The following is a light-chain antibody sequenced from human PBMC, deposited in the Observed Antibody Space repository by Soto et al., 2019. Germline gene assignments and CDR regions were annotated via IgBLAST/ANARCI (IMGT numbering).Light chain of an antibody. CDR1: QAISSF. CDR2: AAS. V-gene: IGKV1-9*01. J-gene: IGKJ1*01. CDR3: QQFNTYPRT. Sequence: DIPLTQSPSFLSASVGDRVTITCRASQAISSFLAWYQQRPGKAPKLLIFAASILQTGVPSRFSGSGSGTEFTLTISSLQPEDFATYYCQQFNTYPRTFGQGTRVEIK.